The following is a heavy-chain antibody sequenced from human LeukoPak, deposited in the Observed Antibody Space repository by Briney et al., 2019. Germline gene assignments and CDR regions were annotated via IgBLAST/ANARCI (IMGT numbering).Heavy chain of an antibody. Sequence: SETLSLTCSVSGVSISDYHWIWIRQPPAKGLEWMGYFSYSGSTRYNPSLKSRATMSVDTSKNQFSLRLNSVAAADTAVYYCARMYSGTSYYFDFWGQGTLVTVSS. J-gene: IGHJ4*02. V-gene: IGHV4-59*01. CDR3: ARMYSGTSYYFDF. CDR1: GVSISDYH. D-gene: IGHD1-26*01. CDR2: FSYSGST.